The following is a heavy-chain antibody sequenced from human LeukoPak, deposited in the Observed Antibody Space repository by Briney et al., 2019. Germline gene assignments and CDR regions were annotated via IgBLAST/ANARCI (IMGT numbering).Heavy chain of an antibody. J-gene: IGHJ6*03. V-gene: IGHV4-38-2*02. CDR3: AREYYYDSSGYPDYYYYYMDV. Sequence: SETLSLTCTVSGYSISSGYYWGWIRQPPGKGLEWIGSIYHSGSTYYNPSLKSRVTISVDTSKNQFSLKLSSATAADTAVYYCAREYYYDSSGYPDYYYYYMDVWGKGTTVTVSS. D-gene: IGHD3-22*01. CDR1: GYSISSGYY. CDR2: IYHSGST.